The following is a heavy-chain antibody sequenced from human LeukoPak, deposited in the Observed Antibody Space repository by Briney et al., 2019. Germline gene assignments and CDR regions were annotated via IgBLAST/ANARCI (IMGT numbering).Heavy chain of an antibody. CDR3: ARDKPRAGSSFDY. CDR2: TYYRSKWYN. V-gene: IGHV6-1*01. D-gene: IGHD3-10*01. CDR1: GDSVSSNSAA. J-gene: IGHJ4*02. Sequence: SQNLSLTCTISGDSVSSNSAARNWIRQSPSRGLEWLGRTYYRSKWYNDYAVSVKSRITINPDTSKNQFSLQLNSVTPEDTAVYYCARDKPRAGSSFDYWGQGTLVTVSS.